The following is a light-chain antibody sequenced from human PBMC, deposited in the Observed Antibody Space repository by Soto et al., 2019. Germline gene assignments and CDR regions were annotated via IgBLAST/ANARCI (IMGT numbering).Light chain of an antibody. J-gene: IGKJ4*01. Sequence: IVMTQSPDSLSVSLGERATINCKSSQSVLSSRDNRNYLSWYQHKPGQPPKLLIYWASSRESGVPDRFNGSGSGTDFSLTISSLQAEDVAVYYCHHYYSAPLTFGGGTKVEIK. CDR2: WAS. CDR3: HHYYSAPLT. V-gene: IGKV4-1*01. CDR1: QSVLSSRDNRNY.